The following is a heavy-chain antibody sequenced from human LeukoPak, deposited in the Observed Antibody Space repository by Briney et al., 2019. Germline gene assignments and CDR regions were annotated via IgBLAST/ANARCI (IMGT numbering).Heavy chain of an antibody. CDR2: IYTSGST. CDR1: GGSISSGSYY. Sequence: SETLSLTRTVSGGSISSGSYYWSWIRQPAGKGLEWIGRIYTSGSTNYNPSLKSRVTISVDTSKNQFSLKLSSVTAADTAVYYCARLIRRFGVFNWFDPWGQGTLVTVSS. CDR3: ARLIRRFGVFNWFDP. V-gene: IGHV4-61*02. J-gene: IGHJ5*02. D-gene: IGHD3-10*01.